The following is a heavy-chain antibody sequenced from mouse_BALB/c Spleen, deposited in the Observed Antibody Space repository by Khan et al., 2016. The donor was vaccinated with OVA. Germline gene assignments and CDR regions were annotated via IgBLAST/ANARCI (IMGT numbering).Heavy chain of an antibody. J-gene: IGHJ3*01. CDR1: GYTFTSYW. CDR3: ANHGSSSASLNY. CDR2: INPSTGYT. Sequence: QVQLQQSGAELAKPGASVKMSCKASGYTFTSYWMHWVKQRPGQGLEWIGYINPSTGYTEYNQRFKDKATLTADKSSSTAYMQLSSLTSEESAVYYCANHGSSSASLNYWGQGTLVTVSA. D-gene: IGHD1-1*01. V-gene: IGHV1-7*01.